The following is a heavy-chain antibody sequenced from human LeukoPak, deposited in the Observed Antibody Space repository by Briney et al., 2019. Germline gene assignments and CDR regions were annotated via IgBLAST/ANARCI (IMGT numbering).Heavy chain of an antibody. CDR2: INSDGSST. J-gene: IGHJ6*02. V-gene: IGHV3-74*03. CDR1: GFTFSSYW. D-gene: IGHD5-18*01. CDR3: AKDIKGYSYGYRYYYYGMDV. Sequence: GGSQRLSCAASGFTFSSYWMHWVRRAPGKGLVWVSHINSDGSSTKYADSVKGRFTISRDNAKNTLYLQMNNMRAEDTAVYYCAKDIKGYSYGYRYYYYGMDVWGQGTTVTVSS.